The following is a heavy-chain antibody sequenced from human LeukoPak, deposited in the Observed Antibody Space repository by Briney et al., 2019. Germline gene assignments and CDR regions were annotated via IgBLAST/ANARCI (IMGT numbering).Heavy chain of an antibody. CDR3: ASKNYDILTGYYGVYYYYYMDV. V-gene: IGHV3-74*01. CDR2: IKTDGSST. CDR1: GFTFSSYW. J-gene: IGHJ6*03. Sequence: GGSLRLSCVASGFTFSSYWMHWVRQAPGKGLVWVSRIKTDGSSTSYADSVKGRFTISRDNAKNSLYLQMNSLRAEDTAVYYCASKNYDILTGYYGVYYYYYMDVWGKGTTVTISS. D-gene: IGHD3-9*01.